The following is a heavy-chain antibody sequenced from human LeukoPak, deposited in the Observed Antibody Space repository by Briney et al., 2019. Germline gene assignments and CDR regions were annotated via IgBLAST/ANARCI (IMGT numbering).Heavy chain of an antibody. CDR3: ARDSRYFDAFDI. J-gene: IGHJ3*02. CDR1: GGSFSGYY. CDR2: INHSGST. D-gene: IGHD3-9*01. Sequence: SETLSLTCAVYGGSFSGYYWSWIRQPPGKGLEWIGEINHSGSTNYNPSLKSRVTISVDTSKNQFSLKLSSVTAADTAVYYCARDSRYFDAFDIWGQGTMVTVSS. V-gene: IGHV4-34*01.